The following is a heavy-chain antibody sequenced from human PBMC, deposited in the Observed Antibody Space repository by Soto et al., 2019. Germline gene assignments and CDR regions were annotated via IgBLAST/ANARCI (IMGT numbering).Heavy chain of an antibody. J-gene: IGHJ4*02. V-gene: IGHV4-59*08. D-gene: IGHD4-17*01. Sequence: QVQLQESGPGLVKPSETLSLTCTVSGGSISSYYWSWIRQPPGKGLEWIGYIYYSGSTNYNPSLNGRVTLSVDTSKNQFSLKLSSVTAADTAVYYCARRYGDYFDYCGQGTLVTVSS. CDR3: ARRYGDYFDY. CDR2: IYYSGST. CDR1: GGSISSYY.